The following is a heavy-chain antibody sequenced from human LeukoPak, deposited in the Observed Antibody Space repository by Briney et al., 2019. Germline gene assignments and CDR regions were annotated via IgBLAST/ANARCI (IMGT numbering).Heavy chain of an antibody. CDR3: ASGYSYGFLFEY. V-gene: IGHV3-74*01. J-gene: IGHJ4*02. CDR1: GFTFSSYW. CDR2: INSDGSST. D-gene: IGHD5-18*01. Sequence: PGGSLRLSCAASGFTFSSYWMHWVRQAPGKGLVWVSRINSDGSSTSYADSVKGRFTISRVNAKNTLYLQMNNLRAEDTAVYYCASGYSYGFLFEYWGQGTLVTVSS.